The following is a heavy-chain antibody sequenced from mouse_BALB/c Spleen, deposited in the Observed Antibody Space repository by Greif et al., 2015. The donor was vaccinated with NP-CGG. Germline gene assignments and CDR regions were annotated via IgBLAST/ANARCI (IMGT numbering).Heavy chain of an antibody. J-gene: IGHJ4*01. CDR1: GYTFTSYW. CDR2: INPSTGYT. CDR3: ARIGGSYAMDY. V-gene: IGHV1-7*01. Sequence: QVQLQQSGAELAKPGASVKMSCKASGYTFTSYWMHWVKQRPGQGLEWIGYINPSTGYTEYNQKFKDKATLTADKSSSTAYMQLSSLTSEDSAVYYCARIGGSYAMDYWCQGTSVTVSS. D-gene: IGHD2-14*01.